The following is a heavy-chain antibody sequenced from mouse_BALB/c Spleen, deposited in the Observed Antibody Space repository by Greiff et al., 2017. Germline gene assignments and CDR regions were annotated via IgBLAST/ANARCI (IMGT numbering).Heavy chain of an antibody. V-gene: IGHV14-3*02. D-gene: IGHD2-3*01. CDR3: VYDRAY. J-gene: IGHJ3*01. CDR2: IDPANGNT. Sequence: VQLQQPGAELVKPGASVKLSCTASGFNIKDTYMHWVKQRPEQGLEWIGRIDPANGNTKYDPKFQGKATITADTSSNTAYLQLSSLTSEDTAVYYCVYDRAYWGQGTLVTVSA. CDR1: GFNIKDTY.